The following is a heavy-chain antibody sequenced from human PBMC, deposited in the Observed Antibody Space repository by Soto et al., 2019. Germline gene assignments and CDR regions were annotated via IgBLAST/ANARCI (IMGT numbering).Heavy chain of an antibody. D-gene: IGHD6-13*01. CDR2: ISPYNGNT. CDR1: GYTFTTYG. Sequence: QVQLVQSGAEVKIPGASVKVSCKASGYTFTTYGISWVRQAPGQWLEWMGWISPYNGNTIYAQRFQGRVSMTTDTSTTTAHMELRRLRVDDTAMYYCARVSATGRPFDYWGQGTLVTVSS. CDR3: ARVSATGRPFDY. V-gene: IGHV1-18*04. J-gene: IGHJ4*02.